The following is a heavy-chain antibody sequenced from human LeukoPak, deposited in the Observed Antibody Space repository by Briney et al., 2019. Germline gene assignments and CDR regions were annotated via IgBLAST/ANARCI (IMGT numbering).Heavy chain of an antibody. CDR1: GGSISSGGYY. CDR3: AHTRGGAYYYFGMDV. V-gene: IGHV4-31*03. CDR2: IYYSGST. D-gene: IGHD2-21*01. J-gene: IGHJ6*02. Sequence: SQTVSLTCTVSGGSISSGGYYWIWIPQHPGKALEGIVYIYYSGSTDYNPPLKSRVTISVDKPKNQFSLKLISATAADTAVYYCAHTRGGAYYYFGMDVWGQGTTVTVS.